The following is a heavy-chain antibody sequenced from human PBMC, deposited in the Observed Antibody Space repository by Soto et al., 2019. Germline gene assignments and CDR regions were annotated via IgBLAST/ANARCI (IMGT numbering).Heavy chain of an antibody. D-gene: IGHD2-15*01. V-gene: IGHV1-46*01. CDR2: INPSGGST. J-gene: IGHJ4*02. CDR3: ASGGFCSGGSCYGSYYFDS. Sequence: ASVKVSCKASGYTFTSYYMHWVRQAPGQGLEWMGIINPSGGSTSYAQKFQGRVTMTRDTSTSTVYMELSSLISEDTAVYYCASGGFCSGGSCYGSYYFDSWGPGTLVPVSS. CDR1: GYTFTSYY.